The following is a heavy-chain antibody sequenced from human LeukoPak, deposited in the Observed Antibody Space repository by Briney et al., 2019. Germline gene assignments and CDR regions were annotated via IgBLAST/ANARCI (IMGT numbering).Heavy chain of an antibody. CDR2: ISGSGGST. J-gene: IGHJ4*02. D-gene: IGHD3-10*01. CDR3: AKDLANDTMVRGVIPY. CDR1: GFTLSSYA. V-gene: IGHV3-23*01. Sequence: GGSLRLSCAASGFTLSSYAMSWVRQAPGKGLEWASAISGSGGSTYYADSVKGRFTISRDNSKNTLYLQMNSLRAEDTAVYYCAKDLANDTMVRGVIPYWGQGTLVTVSS.